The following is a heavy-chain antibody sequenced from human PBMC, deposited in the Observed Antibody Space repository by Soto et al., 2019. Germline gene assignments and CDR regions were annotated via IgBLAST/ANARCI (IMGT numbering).Heavy chain of an antibody. J-gene: IGHJ4*02. CDR1: GFTFSSYG. V-gene: IGHV3-30*18. CDR2: ISYDGSNK. Sequence: GGSLRLSCAASGFTFSSYGMHWVRQAPGKGLEWVAVISYDGSNKYYADSVKGRFTISRDNSKNTLYLQMNSLRAEDTAVYYCAKDQEWFGELSSMGDYWGQGTLVTVSS. D-gene: IGHD3-10*01. CDR3: AKDQEWFGELSSMGDY.